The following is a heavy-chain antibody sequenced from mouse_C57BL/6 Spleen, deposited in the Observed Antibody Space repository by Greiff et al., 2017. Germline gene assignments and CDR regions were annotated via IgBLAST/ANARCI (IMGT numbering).Heavy chain of an antibody. Sequence: VQLQQPGAELVRPGSSVKLSCKASGYTFTSYWMHWVKQRPIQGLEWIGNIDPSDSETHYNQKFKDKATLTVDKSSSTAYMQLSSLTSEDSAVYYCARTGSSSHWYCDVWGTGTTVTVSS. CDR2: IDPSDSET. CDR1: GYTFTSYW. J-gene: IGHJ1*03. D-gene: IGHD1-1*01. CDR3: ARTGSSSHWYCDV. V-gene: IGHV1-52*01.